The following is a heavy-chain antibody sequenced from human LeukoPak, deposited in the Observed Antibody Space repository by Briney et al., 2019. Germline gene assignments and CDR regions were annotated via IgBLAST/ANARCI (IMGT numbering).Heavy chain of an antibody. CDR1: GYTFTSYG. Sequence: ASVKVSCKASGYTFTSYGISWVRQAPGQGLDWMGWIGAYDGSTNYAQKLQGRVTMTTDTSTSTAYMELRSLRSDDTAVYYCARDAFAGAYYYDSSGYPKVDSWGQGTLVTVSS. D-gene: IGHD3-22*01. V-gene: IGHV1-18*01. CDR2: IGAYDGST. J-gene: IGHJ4*02. CDR3: ARDAFAGAYYYDSSGYPKVDS.